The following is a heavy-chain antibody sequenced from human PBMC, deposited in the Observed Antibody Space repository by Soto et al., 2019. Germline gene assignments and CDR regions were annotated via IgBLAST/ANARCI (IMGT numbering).Heavy chain of an antibody. J-gene: IGHJ5*02. V-gene: IGHV3-23*01. CDR1: GFTFSSYA. Sequence: PGGSLRLSCAASGFTFSSYAMSWVRQAPGKGLEWVSAISGSGGSTYYADSVKGRFTISRDNSKNTLYLQMNSLRAEDTAVYYCAKDLQDDIVVVPAAIHSRGWFDPWGQGTLVTVSS. D-gene: IGHD2-2*02. CDR2: ISGSGGST. CDR3: AKDLQDDIVVVPAAIHSRGWFDP.